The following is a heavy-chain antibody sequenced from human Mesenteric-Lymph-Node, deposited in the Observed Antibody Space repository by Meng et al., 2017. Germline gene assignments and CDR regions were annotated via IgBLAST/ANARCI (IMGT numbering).Heavy chain of an antibody. Sequence: GGSLRLSCKGSGFTFTNYWIGWVRQMPGKGLEWMGIIHPGDSDVKYSPSFQGQVTFSADRSISTAFLQWSSLKASDTAMYYCAKLRYCSGATCYTPSDYWGQGTPVTVSS. J-gene: IGHJ4*02. CDR1: GFTFTNYW. CDR3: AKLRYCSGATCYTPSDY. D-gene: IGHD2-2*02. V-gene: IGHV5-51*01. CDR2: IHPGDSDV.